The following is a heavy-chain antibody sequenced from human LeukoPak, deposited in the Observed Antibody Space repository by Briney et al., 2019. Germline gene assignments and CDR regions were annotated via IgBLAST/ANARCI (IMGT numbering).Heavy chain of an antibody. CDR3: AKDGEWVPGYYYGMDV. Sequence: GGSLRLSCAASGFAFSSYAMSWVRQAPGKGLEWVSAISGSGGSTYYADSVKGRFTISRDNSKNTLYLQMNSLRAEDTAVYYCAKDGEWVPGYYYGMDVWGQGTTVTVSS. J-gene: IGHJ6*02. V-gene: IGHV3-23*01. D-gene: IGHD1-26*01. CDR2: ISGSGGST. CDR1: GFAFSSYA.